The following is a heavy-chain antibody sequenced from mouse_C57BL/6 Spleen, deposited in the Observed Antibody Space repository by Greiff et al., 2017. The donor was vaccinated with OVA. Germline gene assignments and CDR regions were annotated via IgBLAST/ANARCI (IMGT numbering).Heavy chain of an antibody. CDR1: GYSITSGYV. D-gene: IGHD5-1*01. CDR2: IRYSGST. Sequence: EVKLEESGPGMVKPCPSLSLTCTVTGYSITSGYVWHWIRHFPGDKLEWMGYIRYSGSTNYNQSLKSRISITHDTSTNHFFLKLSSVTTEDAATYYCARGGVRDAMDYWGQGTPVTVSS. CDR3: ARGGVRDAMDY. V-gene: IGHV3-1*01. J-gene: IGHJ4*01.